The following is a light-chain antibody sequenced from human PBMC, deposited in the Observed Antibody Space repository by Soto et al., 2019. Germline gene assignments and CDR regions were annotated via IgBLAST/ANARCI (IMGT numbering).Light chain of an antibody. V-gene: IGKV3-11*01. Sequence: IVLTESPATLSLSPWESAXLSCRASVSVCQFLAWYQQKPGQAPRLXIYDESSRPTDIQARFSGSGSGTDFTLTISSLEPEDFALYYCQQRSNRPITFGQGTRLEI. J-gene: IGKJ5*01. CDR1: VSVCQF. CDR2: DES. CDR3: QQRSNRPIT.